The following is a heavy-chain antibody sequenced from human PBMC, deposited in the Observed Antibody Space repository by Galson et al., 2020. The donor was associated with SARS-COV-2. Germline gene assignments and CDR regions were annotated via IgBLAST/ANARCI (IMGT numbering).Heavy chain of an antibody. CDR3: AGGYQLLLYYMDV. CDR1: GFTFSSYA. V-gene: IGHV3-30*04. J-gene: IGHJ6*03. CDR2: ISYDGSNK. Sequence: QLGESLKISCAASGFTFSSYAMHWVRQAPGKGLEWVAVISYDGSNKYYADSVKGRFTISRDNSKNTLYLQMNSLRAEDTAVYYCAGGYQLLLYYMDVWGKGTTVTVSS. D-gene: IGHD2-2*01.